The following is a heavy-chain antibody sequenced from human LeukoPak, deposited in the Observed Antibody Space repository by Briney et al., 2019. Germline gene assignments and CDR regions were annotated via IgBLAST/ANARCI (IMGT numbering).Heavy chain of an antibody. CDR1: GFIFDDYT. V-gene: IGHV3-43*01. D-gene: IGHD1-26*01. Sequence: GRSLRLSCAASGFIFDDYTMHWVRQAPGKGLEWVSLISWDGGSTSYADSVKGRFTISRDNSKNTLYLQMNSLRAEDTAVYYCAKDLKSGATGYWGQGTLVTVSS. CDR2: ISWDGGST. J-gene: IGHJ4*02. CDR3: AKDLKSGATGY.